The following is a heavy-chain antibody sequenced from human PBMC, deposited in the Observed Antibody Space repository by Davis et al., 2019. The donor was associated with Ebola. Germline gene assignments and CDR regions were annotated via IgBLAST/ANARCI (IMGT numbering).Heavy chain of an antibody. CDR2: LGTSADT. J-gene: IGHJ3*02. CDR1: GFVFRNYV. V-gene: IGHV3-23*01. Sequence: SLKISSAASGFVFRNYVMSWVRQAPGKGLEWVATLGTSADTYYADSLKCRFTISRDNSKNTLYLQMNGLRVEDTAIYYCAKDTSNICFDIWGQGTNVTVSS. D-gene: IGHD1-26*01. CDR3: AKDTSNICFDI.